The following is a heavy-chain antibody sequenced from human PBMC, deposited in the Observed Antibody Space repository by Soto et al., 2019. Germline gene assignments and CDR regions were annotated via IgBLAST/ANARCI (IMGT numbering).Heavy chain of an antibody. CDR1: DGSISSYY. D-gene: IGHD3-22*01. CDR3: ARTNYDSSGYYYVLDY. V-gene: IGHV4-59*08. Sequence: SETLSLTCTISDGSISSYYWSWIRQPPGKALEWIGYVYYSGNTNYSPSLKSRVTISVDPSKNQFSLKLSSVTAADTAVYYCARTNYDSSGYYYVLDYWGQGTLVTVSS. J-gene: IGHJ4*02. CDR2: VYYSGNT.